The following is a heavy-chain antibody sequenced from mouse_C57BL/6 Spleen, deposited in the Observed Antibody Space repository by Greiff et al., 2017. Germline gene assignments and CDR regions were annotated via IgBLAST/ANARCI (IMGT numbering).Heavy chain of an antibody. CDR2: IYPGNSDT. CDR1: GYTFTSYW. CDR3: TRWEWERGYFDY. Sequence: VQLQQSGTVLARPGASVKMSCKTSGYTFTSYWMHWVKQRPGQGLEWIGAIYPGNSDTSYNQKFKGKAKLTAVTSASTAYMELSSLTNEDSAVYYCTRWEWERGYFDYWGQGTTLTVSS. J-gene: IGHJ2*01. D-gene: IGHD1-3*01. V-gene: IGHV1-5*01.